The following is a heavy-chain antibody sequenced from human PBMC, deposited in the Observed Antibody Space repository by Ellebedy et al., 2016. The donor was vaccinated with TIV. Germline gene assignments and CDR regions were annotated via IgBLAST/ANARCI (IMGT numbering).Heavy chain of an antibody. CDR1: GFTFSSYW. CDR3: AREGLWFGELMDY. J-gene: IGHJ4*02. CDR2: INSDGSST. D-gene: IGHD3-10*01. V-gene: IGHV3-74*01. Sequence: GESLKISCAASGFTFSSYWMHWVRQAPGKGLVWVSRINSDGSSTSYADSVKGRFTISRDNAKNTLYLQMNSLRAEDTAVYYCAREGLWFGELMDYWGQGTLVTVSS.